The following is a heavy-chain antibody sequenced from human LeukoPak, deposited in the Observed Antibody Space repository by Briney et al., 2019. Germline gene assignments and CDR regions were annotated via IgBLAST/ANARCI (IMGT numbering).Heavy chain of an antibody. J-gene: IGHJ6*03. V-gene: IGHV3-9*01. D-gene: IGHD3-3*01. CDR3: TSGEPDYDSWKSLFMDV. CDR1: GFTFDDYA. Sequence: PGRSLRLSCAASGFTFDDYAMHWVRQAPGKGLEWVSGISWNSGSIGYADSVRGRFTISRDNAKNSLYLQMNSLRAEDTAVYYCTSGEPDYDSWKSLFMDVWGDGTTVTVSS. CDR2: ISWNSGSI.